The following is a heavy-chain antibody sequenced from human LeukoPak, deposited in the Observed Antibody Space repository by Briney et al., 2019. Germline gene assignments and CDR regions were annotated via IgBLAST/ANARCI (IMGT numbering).Heavy chain of an antibody. J-gene: IGHJ6*02. D-gene: IGHD6-13*01. CDR2: IYYSGST. CDR3: ARDNVAGPSYYYYGMDV. V-gene: IGHV4-31*03. CDR1: GGSISSGGYS. Sequence: SETLSLTCTVSGGSISSGGYSWSWIRQHPGKGLEWIGYIYYSGSTYYNPSLKSRVTISVDTSKNQFSLKLSSVTAADTAVYYCARDNVAGPSYYYYGMDVWGQGTTVTVSS.